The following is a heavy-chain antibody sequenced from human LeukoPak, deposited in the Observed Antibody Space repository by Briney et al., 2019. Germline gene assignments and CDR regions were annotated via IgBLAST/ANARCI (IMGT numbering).Heavy chain of an antibody. CDR3: AEAASVRGVSY. V-gene: IGHV3-7*01. D-gene: IGHD3-10*01. Sequence: GGSLRLSCAASGFTFSTYWMTWVRQAPGKGLEWVANIKPDGSDKNYVDSVRGRFTISRDNAKNTLYLQMNSLRAEDTAVYYCAEAASVRGVSYWGQGTLVTVSS. J-gene: IGHJ4*02. CDR2: IKPDGSDK. CDR1: GFTFSTYW.